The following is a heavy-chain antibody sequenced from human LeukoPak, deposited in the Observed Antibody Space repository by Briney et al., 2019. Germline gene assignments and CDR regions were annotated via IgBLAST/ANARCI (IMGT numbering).Heavy chain of an antibody. V-gene: IGHV3-7*01. J-gene: IGHJ4*02. CDR1: GFTFSSYW. CDR2: IKQDGSEK. Sequence: GGSLRLSCAASGFTFSSYWMSWVRQAPGKGLEWVANIKQDGSEKYYVDSVKGRFTISRDNAKNSLYLQMNSLRAEDTAVYYCAREYCSSTSCPTFDYWGQGTLVTVSS. CDR3: AREYCSSTSCPTFDY. D-gene: IGHD2-2*01.